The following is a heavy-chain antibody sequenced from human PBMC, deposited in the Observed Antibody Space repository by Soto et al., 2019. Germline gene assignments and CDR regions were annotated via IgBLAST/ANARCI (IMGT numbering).Heavy chain of an antibody. D-gene: IGHD4-4*01. CDR3: ARVVEMATVNYCDY. CDR2: IIPIFGTA. Sequence: QVQLVQSGAEVKKPGSSVKVSCKASGGTFSSYAISWVRQAPGHGLEWMGGIIPIFGTANYAQKFQGRVTIAADESTSTAYRELSSLRSEDTAVYYCARVVEMATVNYCDYWGQGTLVTVSS. CDR1: GGTFSSYA. V-gene: IGHV1-69*01. J-gene: IGHJ4*02.